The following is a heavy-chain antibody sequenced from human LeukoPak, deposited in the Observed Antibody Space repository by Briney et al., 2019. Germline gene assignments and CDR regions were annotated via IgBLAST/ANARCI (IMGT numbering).Heavy chain of an antibody. J-gene: IGHJ6*02. Sequence: ASVKVSCKASGGTFNSYALTWVRQAPGQGLEWMGRIIPILDITIYAQKFQGRVTINADKSTSTAYIELSSLSSEDTPVYYCARDQGLIDPPPYGLDVWGQGTTVTVSS. V-gene: IGHV1-69*04. CDR3: ARDQGLIDPPPYGLDV. CDR1: GGTFNSYA. CDR2: IIPILDIT. D-gene: IGHD3-16*01.